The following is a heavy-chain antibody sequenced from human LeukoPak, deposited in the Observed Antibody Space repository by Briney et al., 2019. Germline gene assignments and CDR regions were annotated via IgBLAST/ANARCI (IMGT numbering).Heavy chain of an antibody. CDR1: GFTFSSYS. Sequence: GGSLRLSCAASGFTFSSYSMNWVRQAPGKGPVWVSRINTDGSSTSYADSVKGRFTISRDNAKNTLYLQMNSLRAEDMAVYYCARALAVTGTGGFDPWGQGTLVTVSS. J-gene: IGHJ5*02. V-gene: IGHV3-74*01. CDR3: ARALAVTGTGGFDP. D-gene: IGHD6-19*01. CDR2: INTDGSST.